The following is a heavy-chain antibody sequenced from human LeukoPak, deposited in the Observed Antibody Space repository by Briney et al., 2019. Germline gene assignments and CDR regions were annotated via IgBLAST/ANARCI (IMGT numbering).Heavy chain of an antibody. Sequence: SETLSLTCTVSAGSITNYYWSWIRQPPGKGLEWIGYIYYSGSTNYNPSLKSRVTISVDTSKNQFSLKLSSVTAADTAVYYCARNVGATRGWFDPWGQGTLVTVSS. D-gene: IGHD1-26*01. CDR1: AGSITNYY. CDR3: ARNVGATRGWFDP. J-gene: IGHJ5*02. V-gene: IGHV4-59*08. CDR2: IYYSGST.